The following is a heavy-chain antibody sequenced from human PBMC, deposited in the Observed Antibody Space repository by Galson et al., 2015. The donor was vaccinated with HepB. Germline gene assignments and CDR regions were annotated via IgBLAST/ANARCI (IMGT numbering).Heavy chain of an antibody. V-gene: IGHV3-33*01. J-gene: IGHJ5*02. CDR2: IWYDGSNK. CDR3: ARLVGWCRLDP. D-gene: IGHD2-15*01. CDR1: GFTFSSNG. Sequence: SLRLSCAASGFTFSSNGMHWVRQAPGKGLEWVAIIWYDGSNKYYADSVKGRFTISRDNSKNMLYLQINSLRAEDTAVYYCARLVGWCRLDPWGQGTLVTVSS.